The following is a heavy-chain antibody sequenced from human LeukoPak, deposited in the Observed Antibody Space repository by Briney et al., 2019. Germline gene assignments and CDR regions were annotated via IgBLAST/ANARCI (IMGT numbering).Heavy chain of an antibody. D-gene: IGHD3-10*01. Sequence: GASVKVSCKASGYTFTSYGISWVRQAPGQGLEWMGWISAYNGNTNYAQKLQGRVTMTTDTSTSTAYMELRSLRSDDTAVYYCARDRMVRGGTTDFDYWGQGTLVTVSS. CDR1: GYTFTSYG. CDR2: ISAYNGNT. V-gene: IGHV1-18*01. J-gene: IGHJ4*02. CDR3: ARDRMVRGGTTDFDY.